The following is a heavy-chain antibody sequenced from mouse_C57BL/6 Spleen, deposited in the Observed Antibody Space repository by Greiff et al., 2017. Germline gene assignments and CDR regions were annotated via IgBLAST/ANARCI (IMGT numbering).Heavy chain of an antibody. D-gene: IGHD3-2*02. J-gene: IGHJ4*01. CDR2: INPNNGGT. CDR3: AIAQAIAMDY. V-gene: IGHV1-18*01. CDR1: GYKFTDYN. Sequence: EVQLQQSGPELVKPGASVKIPCKASGYKFTDYNMDWVKQRHGTSLEWIGDINPNNGGTIYNQTFKGKATLTVDKSSSTAYMELRILTSDDTSVYYCAIAQAIAMDYWGQGTSGTVSS.